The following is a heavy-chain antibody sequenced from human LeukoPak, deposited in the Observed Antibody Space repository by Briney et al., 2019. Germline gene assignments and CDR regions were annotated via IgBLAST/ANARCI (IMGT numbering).Heavy chain of an antibody. D-gene: IGHD3-22*01. J-gene: IGHJ4*02. CDR3: AKAEYYYDSSGYYVDY. Sequence: QTGGSLRLSCAASGFTFSTYAMSWVRQAAGKGLEWVSLISGSGGGTYYADSVKGRFTISRDNARNSLDLHMSSLGAEDTAVYYCAKAEYYYDSSGYYVDYWGQGTLVTVSS. V-gene: IGHV3-23*01. CDR2: ISGSGGGT. CDR1: GFTFSTYA.